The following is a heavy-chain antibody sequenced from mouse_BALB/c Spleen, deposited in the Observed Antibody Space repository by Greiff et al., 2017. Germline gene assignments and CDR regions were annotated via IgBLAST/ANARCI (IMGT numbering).Heavy chain of an antibody. CDR1: GFNIKDYY. J-gene: IGHJ3*01. Sequence: EVKLMESGAELVRSGASVKLSCTASGFNIKDYYMHWVKQRPEQGLEWIGWIDPENGDTEYAPKFQGKATMTADTSSNTAYLQLSSLTSEDTAVYYCNEHYDYDDGAWFAYWGQGTLVTVSA. V-gene: IGHV14-4*02. CDR3: NEHYDYDDGAWFAY. D-gene: IGHD2-4*01. CDR2: IDPENGDT.